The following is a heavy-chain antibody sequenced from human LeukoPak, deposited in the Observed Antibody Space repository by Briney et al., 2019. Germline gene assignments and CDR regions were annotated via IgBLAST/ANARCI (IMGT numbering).Heavy chain of an antibody. Sequence: GGSLRLSCAASGITFSSYWMSWVRQAPGKGLEWVANIKQDGSEKYYVDSVKGRFTISRDNAKNSLYLQMNSLRAEDTAVYYCARVRYNWKLEWWFDPWGQGTLVTVSS. V-gene: IGHV3-7*01. CDR2: IKQDGSEK. CDR1: GITFSSYW. CDR3: ARVRYNWKLEWWFDP. D-gene: IGHD1-20*01. J-gene: IGHJ5*02.